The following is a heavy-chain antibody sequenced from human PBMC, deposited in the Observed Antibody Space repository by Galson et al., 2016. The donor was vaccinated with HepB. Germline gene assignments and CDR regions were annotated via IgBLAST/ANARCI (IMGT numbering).Heavy chain of an antibody. CDR3: ARGGGGTYFENYYYGMDV. CDR2: INPNSGGT. J-gene: IGHJ6*02. V-gene: IGHV1-18*01. D-gene: IGHD1-26*01. Sequence: MGWINPNSGGTNYAQKLQGRVTMTTHTSPSTVYMELRSLRSDDTAVYYCARGGGGTYFENYYYGMDVWGQGTTVTVSS.